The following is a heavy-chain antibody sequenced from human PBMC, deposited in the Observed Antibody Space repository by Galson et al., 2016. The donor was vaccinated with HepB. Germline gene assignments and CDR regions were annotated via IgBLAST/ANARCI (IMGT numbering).Heavy chain of an antibody. CDR2: ISGNAYAT. V-gene: IGHV3-23*01. D-gene: IGHD2-21*01. Sequence: SLRLSCAASGFTFSTYAMSWVRQAPGKGLEWVSAISGNAYATYYADSVKGRFTISRDNSNNMVWLQMNSLRAEDTAVYYCAKDHWGGFGPDAFHIWGQGTVVTGSS. CDR3: AKDHWGGFGPDAFHI. CDR1: GFTFSTYA. J-gene: IGHJ3*02.